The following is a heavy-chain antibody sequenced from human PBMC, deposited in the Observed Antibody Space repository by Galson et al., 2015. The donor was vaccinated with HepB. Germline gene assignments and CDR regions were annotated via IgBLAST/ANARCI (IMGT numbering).Heavy chain of an antibody. CDR2: IYYSGST. V-gene: IGHV4-61*01. CDR1: GGSVSSGSYY. Sequence: SETLSLTCTVSGGSVSSGSYYWSWIRQPPGKGLEWIGYIYYSGSTNYNPSLKSRVTISVDTSKNQFSLKLSSVTAADTAVYYCARVGYSYGVFDYWGQGTLVTVSS. CDR3: ARVGYSYGVFDY. D-gene: IGHD5-18*01. J-gene: IGHJ4*02.